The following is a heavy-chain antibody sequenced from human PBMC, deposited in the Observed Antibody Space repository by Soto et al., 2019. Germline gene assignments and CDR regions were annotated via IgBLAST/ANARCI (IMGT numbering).Heavy chain of an antibody. CDR3: AINPGVDTAMNYYYYMVV. V-gene: IGHV3-21*01. J-gene: IGHJ6*03. D-gene: IGHD5-18*01. Sequence: GGSLRVSCAASGFTFSSHSMNWVRQAPGKGLEWVSSISSSSSYIYYADSVKGRFTISRDNAKNSLYLQMNSLRAEDTAVYYCAINPGVDTAMNYYYYMVVWGKGTKVTVSS. CDR1: GFTFSSHS. CDR2: ISSSSSYI.